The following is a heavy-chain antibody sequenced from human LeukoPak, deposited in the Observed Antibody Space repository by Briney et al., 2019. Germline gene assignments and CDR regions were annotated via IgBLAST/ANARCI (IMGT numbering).Heavy chain of an antibody. J-gene: IGHJ4*02. CDR3: ARGGKYGCSGGSCYSDY. D-gene: IGHD2-15*01. Sequence: ASVKVSCKASGYMFTDYYLHWVRQAPGQGLEWMGWIKAESGRTHYAQKFHGGVTMTRDTSISTAYMELSRLRSDDTALYYCARGGKYGCSGGSCYSDYWGQGTLVTVSS. CDR2: IKAESGRT. V-gene: IGHV1-2*02. CDR1: GYMFTDYY.